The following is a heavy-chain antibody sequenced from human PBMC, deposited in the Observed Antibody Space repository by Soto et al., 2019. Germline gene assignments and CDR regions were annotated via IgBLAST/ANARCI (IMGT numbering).Heavy chain of an antibody. CDR2: IYDSGST. CDR1: GGSISSSSYY. CDR3: ASASDCSGGSCYLHDAFDI. Sequence: QLQLQESGPGLVKPSETLSLTCTVSGGSISSSSYYWGWIRQPPGKGLEWIGSIYDSGSTYYNPSLKSRVTISVDTSKNQFSLKLSSVTAADTAVYYCASASDCSGGSCYLHDAFDIWGQGTMVTVSS. J-gene: IGHJ3*02. V-gene: IGHV4-39*01. D-gene: IGHD2-15*01.